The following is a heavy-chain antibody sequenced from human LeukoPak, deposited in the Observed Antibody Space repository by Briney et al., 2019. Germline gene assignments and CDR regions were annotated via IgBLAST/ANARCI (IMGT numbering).Heavy chain of an antibody. CDR2: ISGSGGST. CDR1: GFTFSSYA. CDR3: TTDRLVRGVISPYYYYGMDV. V-gene: IGHV3-23*01. Sequence: PGGSLRLSCAASGFTFSSYAMSWVRQAPGKGLEWVSAISGSGGSTYYADSVKGRFTISRDNSKNTLYLQMNSLRAEDTAVYYCTTDRLVRGVISPYYYYGMDVWGQGTTVTVSS. D-gene: IGHD3-10*01. J-gene: IGHJ6*02.